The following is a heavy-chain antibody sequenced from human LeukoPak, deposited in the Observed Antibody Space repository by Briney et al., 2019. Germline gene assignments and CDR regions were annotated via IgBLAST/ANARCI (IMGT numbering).Heavy chain of an antibody. Sequence: ASVKVSCKVSGYTLTELSMHWVRQAPGKGLEWMGGFDPEDGETIYAQKFQGRVTMTEDTSTDTAYMELSSLRSEDTAVYYCATRTYYYDGSGYYYALFDYWGQGTLVTVSS. CDR2: FDPEDGET. CDR1: GYTLTELS. CDR3: ATRTYYYDGSGYYYALFDY. D-gene: IGHD3-22*01. J-gene: IGHJ4*02. V-gene: IGHV1-24*01.